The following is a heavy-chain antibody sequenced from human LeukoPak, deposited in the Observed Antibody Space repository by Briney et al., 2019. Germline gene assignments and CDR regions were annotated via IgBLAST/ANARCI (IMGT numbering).Heavy chain of an antibody. CDR1: GFTFSSYT. V-gene: IGHV3-48*04. Sequence: GGSLRLSCAASGFTFSSYTMTWVRQAPGKGLEWVSCITSRSRNIYYADSVKGRFTISRDNAKNSLYLQMNSLRAEDTALYYCAREGRMAIAAAAKLDYWGQGTLVTVSS. CDR2: ITSRSRNI. D-gene: IGHD6-13*01. CDR3: AREGRMAIAAAAKLDY. J-gene: IGHJ4*02.